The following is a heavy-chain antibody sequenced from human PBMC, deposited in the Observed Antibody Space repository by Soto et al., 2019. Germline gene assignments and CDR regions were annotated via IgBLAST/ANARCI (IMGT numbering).Heavy chain of an antibody. CDR2: IYWDDDK. D-gene: IGHD3-3*01. Sequence: SGPALVKETQSVTLTCTFCWSSLSTSGEGVGWIRQPPGKALEWLALIYWDDDKRYSPSLKSRLTITKDTSKNQVVLTMTNMDPVDTATYYCAHTVTIFGVVIPMDYYYMDVWGKGTTVTVSS. J-gene: IGHJ6*03. CDR1: WSSLSTSGEG. CDR3: AHTVTIFGVVIPMDYYYMDV. V-gene: IGHV2-5*02.